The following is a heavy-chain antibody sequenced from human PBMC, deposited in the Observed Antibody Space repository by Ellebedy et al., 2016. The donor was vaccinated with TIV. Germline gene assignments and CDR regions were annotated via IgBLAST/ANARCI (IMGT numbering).Heavy chain of an antibody. CDR3: ATDHY. CDR1: GFTLTDYY. J-gene: IGHJ4*02. V-gene: IGHV3-11*04. CDR2: ISNNNSGSTM. Sequence: GESLKISCAASGFTLTDYYISWIRQAPGKGLEWVSYISNNNSGSTMYYADSVKGRFTISRDNAKNSLYLQMNSLRAEDTAVYYCATDHYWGQGTLVTVSS.